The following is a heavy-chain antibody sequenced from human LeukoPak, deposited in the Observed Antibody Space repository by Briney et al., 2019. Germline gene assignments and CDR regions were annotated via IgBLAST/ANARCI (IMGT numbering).Heavy chain of an antibody. CDR1: GFAFSRSW. J-gene: IGHJ4*02. CDR2: IKEDGGRE. D-gene: IGHD1-26*01. CDR3: ARDGGYSAFDY. V-gene: IGHV3-7*01. Sequence: PGGSLRLSCAASGFAFSRSWMTWLRQAPGKGLEFVANIKEDGGRENFASSVKGRFTISRDNAKDSLYLQMNNLRVEDTAVYYCARDGGYSAFDYWGQGALVTVSS.